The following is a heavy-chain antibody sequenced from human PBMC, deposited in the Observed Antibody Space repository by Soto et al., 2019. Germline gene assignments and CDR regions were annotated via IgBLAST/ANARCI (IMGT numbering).Heavy chain of an antibody. CDR2: MYDSGST. D-gene: IGHD3-22*01. CDR3: ARDDSSGYHNWFDP. J-gene: IGHJ5*02. CDR1: GASISTYY. V-gene: IGHV4-59*01. Sequence: QVQLQESGPGLVKPSETLSLTCTVSGASISTYYWSWIRQPPGKGLEWIGYMYDSGSTNYNPSLESRVTISVDTSKNQFSLKLSSVTAADTATYYCARDDSSGYHNWFDPWGQGTLVTVSS.